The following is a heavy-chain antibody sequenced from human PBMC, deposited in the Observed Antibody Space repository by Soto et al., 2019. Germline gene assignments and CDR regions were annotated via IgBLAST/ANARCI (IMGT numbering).Heavy chain of an antibody. CDR3: ARDFSISTSCMRPVCYYYYGMDV. V-gene: IGHV1-3*01. D-gene: IGHD2-2*01. Sequence: GASVKVSCKASGYTFTSYTMHWVRQAPGQRLEWMGWINSGNGNTKYLQNFQGRVTITRDTSASTAYMELSSLRSEDTAVYYCARDFSISTSCMRPVCYYYYGMDVWGQGTTVTVSS. CDR2: INSGNGNT. J-gene: IGHJ6*02. CDR1: GYTFTSYT.